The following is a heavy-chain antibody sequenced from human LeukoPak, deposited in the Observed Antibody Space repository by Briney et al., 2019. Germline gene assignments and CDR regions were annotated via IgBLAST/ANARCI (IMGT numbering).Heavy chain of an antibody. CDR1: GFTFSNYW. Sequence: PGGSLRLSCAASGFTFSNYWMSWFRQAPGKGLEWVANIKQDGSEKHYVDSVKGRFTISRDSAKSSVYLEMNSLSDDDTAVYYCARGLHCSSSSCYAHYYYYYMDVWGKGTTVTVSS. CDR2: IKQDGSEK. D-gene: IGHD2-2*01. V-gene: IGHV3-7*01. J-gene: IGHJ6*03. CDR3: ARGLHCSSSSCYAHYYYYYMDV.